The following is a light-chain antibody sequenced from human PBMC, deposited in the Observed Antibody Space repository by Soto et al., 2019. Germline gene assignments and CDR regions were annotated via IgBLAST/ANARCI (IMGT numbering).Light chain of an antibody. Sequence: MVMIQSASTVSVAPGEGVTFSCRASQGVSRKLAWYQHKPGQAPRLLISGASTGATGIPARFSGSGSGTDFTLTISRLEPEDFAVYYCQQYGSSLTFGGGTKVDNK. J-gene: IGKJ4*01. CDR3: QQYGSSLT. CDR2: GAS. V-gene: IGKV3D-15*02. CDR1: QGVSRK.